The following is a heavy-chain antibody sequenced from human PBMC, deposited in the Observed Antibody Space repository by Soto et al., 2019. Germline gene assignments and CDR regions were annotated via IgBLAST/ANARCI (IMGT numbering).Heavy chain of an antibody. CDR3: AEATPQYSSGWPGSAEYLQH. Sequence: PGGSLRLSCAASGITFSSYGVHWVRQAPGKGLEWVAVISYDGSNKYYADSVKGRFTISRDNSKKTMYLQMNSLRAEDTAVYYCAEATPQYSSGWPGSAEYLQHWGQGTLVTVSS. V-gene: IGHV3-30*18. CDR2: ISYDGSNK. D-gene: IGHD6-19*01. CDR1: GITFSSYG. J-gene: IGHJ1*01.